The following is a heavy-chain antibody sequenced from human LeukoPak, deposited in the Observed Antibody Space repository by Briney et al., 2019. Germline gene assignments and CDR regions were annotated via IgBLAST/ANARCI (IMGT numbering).Heavy chain of an antibody. CDR3: ARSRSGYYEDY. Sequence: PGGSLRLSCAASGFTFSSYEMKWVRQAPGKGLEWVSYISSSGSTIYYADSVKGRFTISRDNAKNSLYLQMNSLRAEDTAVYYCARSRSGYYEDYWGQGTLVTVSS. J-gene: IGHJ4*02. V-gene: IGHV3-48*03. CDR2: ISSSGSTI. CDR1: GFTFSSYE. D-gene: IGHD3-22*01.